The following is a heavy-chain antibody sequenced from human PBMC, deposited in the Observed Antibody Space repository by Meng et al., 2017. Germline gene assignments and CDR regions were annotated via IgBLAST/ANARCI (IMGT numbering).Heavy chain of an antibody. D-gene: IGHD4-23*01. CDR1: GGPYSSYA. Sequence: QVQLAPSGAEVKKPGSPVQVYCKASGGPYSSYAISWVRQAPGQGLEWMGGIIPIFGTANYAQKFQGRVTITADKSTSTAYMELSSLRSEDTAVYYCARGVGYGGNSLYFDYWGQGTLVTVSS. CDR3: ARGVGYGGNSLYFDY. CDR2: IIPIFGTA. J-gene: IGHJ4*02. V-gene: IGHV1-69*06.